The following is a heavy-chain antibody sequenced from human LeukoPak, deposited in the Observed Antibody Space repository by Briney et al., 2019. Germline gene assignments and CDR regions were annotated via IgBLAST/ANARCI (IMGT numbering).Heavy chain of an antibody. Sequence: SETQSLTCTVSGVSISSSSYYWGWIRQPPGKGLEWIGSIYYSGSTYYNPSLKSRVTISVDTSKNQFSLKLSSVTAADTAVYYCARAVLDDSSGYYYGLESYYFDYWGQGTLVTVSS. CDR2: IYYSGST. D-gene: IGHD3-22*01. CDR3: ARAVLDDSSGYYYGLESYYFDY. V-gene: IGHV4-39*07. J-gene: IGHJ4*02. CDR1: GVSISSSSYY.